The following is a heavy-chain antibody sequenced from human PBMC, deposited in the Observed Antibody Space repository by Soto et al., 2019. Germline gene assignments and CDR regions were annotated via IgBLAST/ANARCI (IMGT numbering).Heavy chain of an antibody. CDR2: VTHSGTA. CDR1: GGSIDSGAFS. D-gene: IGHD6-19*01. Sequence: RASETLSLTCAVSGGSIDSGAFSLSWIRQPPGKGLEWIGYVTHSGTAYSIPSLNGRLTLSVDSSQTQFSLKPTSVTAADSAFYYCARIHWAQSSLDYWGRGILVTVSS. CDR3: ARIHWAQSSLDY. V-gene: IGHV4-30-2*01. J-gene: IGHJ4*02.